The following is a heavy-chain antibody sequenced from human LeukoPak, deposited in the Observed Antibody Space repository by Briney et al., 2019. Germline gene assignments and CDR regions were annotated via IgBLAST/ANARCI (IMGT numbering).Heavy chain of an antibody. CDR3: ATYRSTSGYVDS. J-gene: IGHJ4*02. CDR1: GGSISSNY. CDR2: IYYSGST. Sequence: SETLSRTCSVSGGSISSNYWSWFRQPPGKGLEWIGYIYYSGSTTYNPSLKSRVTISVDTSKTQFSLKLTSVTAADTAVYYCATYRSTSGYVDSWGQGTLVTVSS. V-gene: IGHV4-59*08. D-gene: IGHD3-22*01.